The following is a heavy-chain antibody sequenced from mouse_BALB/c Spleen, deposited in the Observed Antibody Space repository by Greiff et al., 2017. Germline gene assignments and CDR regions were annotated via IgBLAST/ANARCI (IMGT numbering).Heavy chain of an antibody. CDR1: GYTFTSYW. CDR2: IYPSDSYT. J-gene: IGHJ3*01. Sequence: QVQLQQPGAELVRPGASVKLSCKASGYTFTSYWINWVKQRPGQGLEWIGNIYPSDSYTNYNQKFKDKATLTVDKSSSTAYMQLSSPTSEDSAVYYCTSWTGTGWFAYWGQGTLVTVSA. V-gene: IGHV1-69*02. CDR3: TSWTGTGWFAY. D-gene: IGHD4-1*01.